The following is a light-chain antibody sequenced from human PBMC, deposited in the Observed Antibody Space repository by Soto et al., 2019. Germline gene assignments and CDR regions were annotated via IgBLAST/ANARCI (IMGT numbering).Light chain of an antibody. CDR1: QRVASD. J-gene: IGKJ1*01. CDR3: QQYLNSPRT. Sequence: VLTQSPGTLSLSPGEGATLSCRASQRVASDLAWYLQKPGQPPRLLIYDASIRATGIPDRISGSGSERDLTLNSSRLEPEDAAVYYCQQYLNSPRTFGQGTKLEIK. CDR2: DAS. V-gene: IGKV3-20*01.